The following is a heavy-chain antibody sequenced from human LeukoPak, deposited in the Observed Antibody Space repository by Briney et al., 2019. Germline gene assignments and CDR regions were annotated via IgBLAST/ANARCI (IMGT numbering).Heavy chain of an antibody. J-gene: IGHJ4*02. V-gene: IGHV5-51*01. CDR1: GYSFTSYW. CDR2: IYPGDSDT. D-gene: IGHD5-24*01. Sequence: GESLKISCKGSGYSFTSYWIGWVRQMPGKGLEWMGIIYPGDSDTRYSPSFQGQVTISADKSSHTASLQWSSLKASDTAMYYCARQRDGCSFDYWGQGTLVTVSS. CDR3: ARQRDGCSFDY.